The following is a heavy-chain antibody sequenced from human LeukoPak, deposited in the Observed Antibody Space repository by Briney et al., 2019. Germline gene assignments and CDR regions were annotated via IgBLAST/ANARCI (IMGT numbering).Heavy chain of an antibody. D-gene: IGHD2-15*01. CDR3: ARDSAIVVVVAATPIPLCMDV. CDR2: ISYDGSNK. J-gene: IGHJ6*02. V-gene: IGHV3-30-3*01. CDR1: GFTFSSYA. Sequence: GGSLRLSCAASGFTFSSYAMHWVRQAPGKGLEWVAVISYDGSNKYYADSVKGRFTISRDNSKNTLYLQMNSLRAEDTAVYYCARDSAIVVVVAATPIPLCMDVWGQGTTVTVSS.